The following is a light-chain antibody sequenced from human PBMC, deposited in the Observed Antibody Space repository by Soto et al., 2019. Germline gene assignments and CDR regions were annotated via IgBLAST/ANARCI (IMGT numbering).Light chain of an antibody. Sequence: QSALTQPPSASGSPGQSVTISCTGTSSDVGGYNYVSWYQQHPGKAPKLMIYEVSKRPSGVPDRFSGSKSGNTASLTVSGPLAEDEADYYCTSYAGSNNLVVFGGGTKLTVL. CDR1: SSDVGGYNY. J-gene: IGLJ2*01. V-gene: IGLV2-8*01. CDR3: TSYAGSNNLVV. CDR2: EVS.